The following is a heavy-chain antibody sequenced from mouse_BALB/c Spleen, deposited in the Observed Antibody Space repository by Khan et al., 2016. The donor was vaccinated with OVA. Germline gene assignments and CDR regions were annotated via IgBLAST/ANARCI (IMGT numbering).Heavy chain of an antibody. V-gene: IGHV3-2*02. D-gene: IGHD1-1*01. J-gene: IGHJ2*02. CDR3: ARVYGGDFDY. CDR1: GYSITSDYA. CDR2: ISYSGNT. Sequence: EVQLVESGPGLVKPSQSLSLTCTVTGYSITSDYAWNWIRQFQGNKLEWMGFISYSGNTKYNPSLKSRFSITRDTSKNQFFLQLNSVTTEDTATYYCARVYGGDFDYWGQGTSLTVSS.